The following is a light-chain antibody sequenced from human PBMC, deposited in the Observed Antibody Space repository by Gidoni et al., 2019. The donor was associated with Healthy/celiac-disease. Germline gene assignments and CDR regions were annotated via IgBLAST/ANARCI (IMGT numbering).Light chain of an antibody. V-gene: IGLV1-40*01. J-gene: IGLJ2*01. Sequence: QSVLTQPPSVSGAPGQRVTISCTGSSPTIGAGYDVHGDQQLPGTAPKLLIYGNRHRPSGVPDRFSCSKSGTSASLAITGLQAEDEADYYCQSYDSSLSGLVVFGGGTKLTVL. CDR1: SPTIGAGYD. CDR2: GNR. CDR3: QSYDSSLSGLVV.